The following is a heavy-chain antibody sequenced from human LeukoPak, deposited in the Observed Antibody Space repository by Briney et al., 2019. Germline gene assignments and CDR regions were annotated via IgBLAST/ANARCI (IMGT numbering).Heavy chain of an antibody. V-gene: IGHV1-8*01. Sequence: ASVKVSCKASGYNFNIYEMDWLRQANGQGLEWMGWMNPNSGNTGYAQKFQGRVTITRNTSISTAYMELSSLRSEDTAVYYCARSVQYQLLDFDYWGQGTLVTVSS. CDR3: ARSVQYQLLDFDY. J-gene: IGHJ4*02. CDR1: GYNFNIYE. CDR2: MNPNSGNT. D-gene: IGHD2-2*01.